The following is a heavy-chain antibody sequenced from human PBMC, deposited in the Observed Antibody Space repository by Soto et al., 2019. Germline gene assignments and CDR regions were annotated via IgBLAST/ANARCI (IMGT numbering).Heavy chain of an antibody. Sequence: QMQLVQSGPEVKKPGTSVKVSCKASGFTFTTSAVLWMRQARGQRLEWIGWIVVGSGDTNYAQKFQEKLTITRDTSASTVYMELSTLRSEATAVYYCAAVHRWLLGDWYFDLSGRGTLITLAS. CDR2: IVVGSGDT. D-gene: IGHD3-22*01. J-gene: IGHJ2*01. V-gene: IGHV1-58*01. CDR1: GFTFTTSA. CDR3: AAVHRWLLGDWYFDL.